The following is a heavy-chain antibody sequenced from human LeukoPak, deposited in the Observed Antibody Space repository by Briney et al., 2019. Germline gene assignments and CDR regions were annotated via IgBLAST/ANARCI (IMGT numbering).Heavy chain of an antibody. CDR3: ARTSAEAEDYYYYYYMDV. V-gene: IGHV4-61*02. CDR1: GGSISSGSYH. Sequence: SETLSLTCTVSGGSISSGSYHWSWIRQPAGKGLEWIGRIYTSGSTNYNPSLKSRVTISVDTSKNQFSLKLSSVTAADTAVYYCARTSAEAEDYYYYYYMDVWGKGTTVTVSS. J-gene: IGHJ6*03. CDR2: IYTSGST.